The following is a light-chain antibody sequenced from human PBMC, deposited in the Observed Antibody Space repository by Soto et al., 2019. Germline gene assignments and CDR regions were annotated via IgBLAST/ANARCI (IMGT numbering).Light chain of an antibody. Sequence: DIQLTQSPSFLSASVGDRVTITCRASQGISSYLAWYQQKPGKAPKLLIYAASTLQSGVPSRFSGSGSGTEFTLTISCLQPEDFATYYCQQLNSYPQTFGQGTKLEIK. CDR3: QQLNSYPQT. CDR2: AAS. CDR1: QGISSY. J-gene: IGKJ2*01. V-gene: IGKV1-9*01.